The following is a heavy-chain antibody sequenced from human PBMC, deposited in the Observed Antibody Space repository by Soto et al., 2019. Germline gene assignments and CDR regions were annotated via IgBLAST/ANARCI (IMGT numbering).Heavy chain of an antibody. CDR1: GFTFSNYT. Sequence: GGSLRLSCAASGFTFSNYTMNWVRQAPGKGLEWVAVISNDGNNKYYADSVKGRFTISRDNSKNTLYLQMNSLRAEDTAVYYCARQVFSGSHYFDYWGQGTLVTVSS. V-gene: IGHV3-30-3*01. CDR3: ARQVFSGSHYFDY. D-gene: IGHD6-19*01. J-gene: IGHJ4*02. CDR2: ISNDGNNK.